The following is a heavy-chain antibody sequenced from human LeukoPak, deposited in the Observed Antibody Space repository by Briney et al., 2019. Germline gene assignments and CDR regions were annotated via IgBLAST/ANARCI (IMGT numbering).Heavy chain of an antibody. CDR2: ISSGGTT. Sequence: PGGSLRLSCAASGFTFSSYAMSWVRQAPGKGLEWVSSISSGGTTYYADSVKGRFTISRDNSKKTLYLQMNSLGAEDTAVYYCAKTPIYCTGDGCYYCWGQGTLVTVSS. J-gene: IGHJ4*02. D-gene: IGHD2-15*01. V-gene: IGHV3-23*01. CDR1: GFTFSSYA. CDR3: AKTPIYCTGDGCYYC.